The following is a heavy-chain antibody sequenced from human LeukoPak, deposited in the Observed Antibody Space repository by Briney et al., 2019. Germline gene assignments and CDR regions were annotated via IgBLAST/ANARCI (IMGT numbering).Heavy chain of an antibody. CDR3: ARRHFGSALRDY. CDR2: IYYSGST. Sequence: SSETLSLTCTVSGASISNYYWSWIRQPPGKGLEWIGCIYYSGSTSYNPSLKSRVTISVDTSKNQFSLKLSSVTAADTAVYYCARRHFGSALRDYWGQGTLVTVSS. V-gene: IGHV4-59*04. D-gene: IGHD3-10*01. CDR1: GASISNYY. J-gene: IGHJ4*02.